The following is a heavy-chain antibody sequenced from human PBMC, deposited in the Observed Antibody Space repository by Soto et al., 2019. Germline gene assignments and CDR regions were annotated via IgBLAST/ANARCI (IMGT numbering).Heavy chain of an antibody. V-gene: IGHV4-59*08. CDR2: IYYSGST. D-gene: IGHD3-22*01. CDR1: GGSISSYY. CDR3: ARHSYYYDSSGYGNKYYFDY. Sequence: SETLSLTCTVSGGSISSYYWSWIRQPPGKGLEWIGYIYYSGSTNYNPSLKSRVTISVDTSKNQFSLKLSSVTAADTAVYYCARHSYYYDSSGYGNKYYFDYWGQGTLVTVS. J-gene: IGHJ4*02.